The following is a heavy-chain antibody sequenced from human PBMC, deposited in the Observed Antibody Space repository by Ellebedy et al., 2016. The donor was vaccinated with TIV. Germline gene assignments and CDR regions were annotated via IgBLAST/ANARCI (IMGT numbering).Heavy chain of an antibody. CDR2: ISSDGRNK. J-gene: IGHJ6*02. V-gene: IGHV3-30*03. D-gene: IGHD3-22*01. CDR1: GFIFSSYG. CDR3: AHWGSGYQYYYYYYGMDV. Sequence: PGGSLRLSCAASGFIFSSYGMHWVRQAPGKGLEWVAIISSDGRNKFYADSVKGRFTISRDNSKNTLSLQMNSLRAEDTAVYYCAHWGSGYQYYYYYYGMDVWGQGTTVTVSS.